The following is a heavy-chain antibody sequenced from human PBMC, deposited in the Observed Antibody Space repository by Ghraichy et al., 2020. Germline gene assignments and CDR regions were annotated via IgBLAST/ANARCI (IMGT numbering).Heavy chain of an antibody. J-gene: IGHJ6*02. CDR1: GFTFSSYG. Sequence: GSLRLSCAASGFTFSSYGMHWVRQAPGKGLEWVAVISYDGSNKYYADSVKGRFTISRDNSKNTLYLQMNSLRAEDTAVYYCVKDGMATIHPLGSYGMDVWGQGTTVTVSS. CDR3: VKDGMATIHPLGSYGMDV. D-gene: IGHD5-24*01. CDR2: ISYDGSNK. V-gene: IGHV3-30*18.